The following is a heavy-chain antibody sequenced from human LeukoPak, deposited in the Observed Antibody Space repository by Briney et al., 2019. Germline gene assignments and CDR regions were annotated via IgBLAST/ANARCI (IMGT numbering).Heavy chain of an antibody. J-gene: IGHJ6*02. D-gene: IGHD6-6*01. CDR2: ISTYNGNT. CDR3: ARGSSSGGYFYYYGMDV. CDR1: GYTFTSYG. Sequence: GASVKVPCKASGYTFTSYGIIWVRQAPGQGLEWMGWISTYNGNTNYAQKLQGRVTMTTDTSTSTAYMELRSLRSDDTAVYYCARGSSSGGYFYYYGMDVWGQGTTVTVSS. V-gene: IGHV1-18*01.